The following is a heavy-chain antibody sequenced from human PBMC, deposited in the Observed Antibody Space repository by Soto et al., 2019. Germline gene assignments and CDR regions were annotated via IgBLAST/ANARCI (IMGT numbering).Heavy chain of an antibody. D-gene: IGHD6-13*01. V-gene: IGHV4-39*07. Sequence: SETLSLTCTVSGGSISSSSYWWGWIRQSPSMGLDWIGSAYPSGSTNYNPSLKSRVTISVDTSKNQFSLKLSSVTAADTAVYYCARVIAAAGTNYYYGMDVWGQGTTVTVSS. CDR3: ARVIAAAGTNYYYGMDV. J-gene: IGHJ6*02. CDR1: GGSISSSSYW. CDR2: AYPSGST.